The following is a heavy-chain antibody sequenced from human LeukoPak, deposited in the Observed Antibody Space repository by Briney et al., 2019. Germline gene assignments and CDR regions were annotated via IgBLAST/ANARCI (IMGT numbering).Heavy chain of an antibody. CDR1: GFTFSSNY. Sequence: GGSLRLSCAASGFTFSSNYMSWVRQAPGKGLEWVSVIYSGGSTYYADSVKGRFTISRDNSKNTLYLQMNSLRAEDTAVYYCARQAAAGTFDYWGQGTLVTVSS. CDR2: IYSGGST. CDR3: ARQAAAGTFDY. V-gene: IGHV3-53*01. J-gene: IGHJ4*02. D-gene: IGHD6-13*01.